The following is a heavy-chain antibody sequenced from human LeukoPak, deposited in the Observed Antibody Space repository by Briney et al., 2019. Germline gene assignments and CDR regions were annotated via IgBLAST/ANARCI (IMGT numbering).Heavy chain of an antibody. CDR2: ISYDGSNK. J-gene: IGHJ5*02. V-gene: IGHV3-30-3*01. CDR1: GFTFSSYA. CDR3: ARDPRGYSYGSLGFDP. Sequence: GSLRLSCAASGFTFSSYAMHWVRQAPGKGLEWVAVISYDGSNKYYADSVKGRFTISRDNSKNTLYLQMNSLRAEDTAVYYCARDPRGYSYGSLGFDPWGQGTLVTVSS. D-gene: IGHD5-18*01.